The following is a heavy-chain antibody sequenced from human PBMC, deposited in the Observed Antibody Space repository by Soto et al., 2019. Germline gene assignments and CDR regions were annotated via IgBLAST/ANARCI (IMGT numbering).Heavy chain of an antibody. V-gene: IGHV3-33*01. CDR1: GFTFSSYG. Sequence: SLPLSFAASGFTFSSYGMHWVRQAPGKGLEWVAVIWYDGSNKYYADSVKGRFAISRDNSKNTLYLQMKSLRAGDTAVYFCARGADFWSGSRYYHYAYDLDVWGHGTTVTVSS. J-gene: IGHJ6*02. CDR3: ARGADFWSGSRYYHYAYDLDV. CDR2: IWYDGSNK. D-gene: IGHD3-3*01.